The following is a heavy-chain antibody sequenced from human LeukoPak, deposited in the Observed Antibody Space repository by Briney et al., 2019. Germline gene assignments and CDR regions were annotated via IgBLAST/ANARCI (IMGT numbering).Heavy chain of an antibody. J-gene: IGHJ6*03. D-gene: IGHD2/OR15-2a*01. CDR1: RFTTHYW. CDR3: TGGSDKVLSGEYCYYMDV. CDR2: IDRDGRVQ. V-gene: IGHV3-7*01. Sequence: PGGSLRLSCTASRFTTHYWLNWVRQSPGEGLGWVGNIDRDGRVQHYVDSVEGRFTISRDSARNSLDLQMHSLRAEDTAVYYCTGGSDKVLSGEYCYYMDVWGKGTRVTVSS.